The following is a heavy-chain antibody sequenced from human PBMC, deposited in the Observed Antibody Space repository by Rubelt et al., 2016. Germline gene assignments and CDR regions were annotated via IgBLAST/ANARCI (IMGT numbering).Heavy chain of an antibody. CDR2: INPRGGAT. CDR3: ARRLWGGHAIDY. D-gene: IGHD2-21*02. J-gene: IGHJ4*02. V-gene: IGHV1-46*01. Sequence: QVQLVQSGAEMKKPGTSVKISCTASGYTFMTHYIYWVRQAPGQGLEWMGAINPRGGATPYAQKFQGRVTVTRDTSASTVYMELSSLRSEDTAVYFRARRLWGGHAIDYWGQGTPVTVSS. CDR1: GYTFMTHY.